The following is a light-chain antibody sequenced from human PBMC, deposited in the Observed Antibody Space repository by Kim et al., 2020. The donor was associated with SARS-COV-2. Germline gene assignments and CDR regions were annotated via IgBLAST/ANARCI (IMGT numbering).Light chain of an antibody. CDR3: QQYGSSPWT. CDR1: QSVTSNY. CDR2: GAS. V-gene: IGKV3-20*01. Sequence: SPGESATPSRRARQSVTSNYLACYQQKPGQAPRLLIYGASSRATGIPDRFSGSGSGTDFILTISRLEPEDFAVYYCQQYGSSPWTFGQGTKVEIK. J-gene: IGKJ1*01.